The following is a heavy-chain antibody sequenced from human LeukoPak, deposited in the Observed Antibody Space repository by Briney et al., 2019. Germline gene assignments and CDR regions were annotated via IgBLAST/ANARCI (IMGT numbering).Heavy chain of an antibody. D-gene: IGHD6-19*01. V-gene: IGHV3-48*03. CDR2: ISSSGSAI. CDR3: ARVDGIAVAAGEDY. Sequence: GGSLRLSCAASGFTFSSYEMNWVRQAPGKGLEWVSYISSSGSAIYYADSVKGRFTISRDNAKNSLYLQMNSLRAEDTALYHCARVDGIAVAAGEDYWGQGTLVTVSS. J-gene: IGHJ4*02. CDR1: GFTFSSYE.